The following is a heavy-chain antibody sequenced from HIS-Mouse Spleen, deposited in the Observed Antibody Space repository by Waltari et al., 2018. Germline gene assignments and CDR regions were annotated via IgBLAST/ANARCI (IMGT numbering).Heavy chain of an antibody. J-gene: IGHJ2*01. CDR1: GGPFSSSSYY. CDR3: AREIPYSSSWYDWYFDL. V-gene: IGHV4-39*07. D-gene: IGHD6-13*01. CDR2: IYYSGST. Sequence: QLQLQESGPGLVKPSETLSLTCTVSGGPFSSSSYYLRWIRQPPGKGLEWIGSIYYSGSTYYNPSLKSRVTISVDTSKNQFSLKLSSVTAADTAVYYCAREIPYSSSWYDWYFDLWGRGTLVTVSS.